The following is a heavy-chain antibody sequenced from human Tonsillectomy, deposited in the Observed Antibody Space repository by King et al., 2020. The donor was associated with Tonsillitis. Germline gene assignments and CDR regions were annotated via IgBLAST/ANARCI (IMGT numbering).Heavy chain of an antibody. D-gene: IGHD3-3*01. CDR1: VFTFSSYG. Sequence: VQLVESGGGVVQPGRSLRLSCAASVFTFSSYGMHWVRQAPGKGLEWVAVISYDGSNKYYADSVKGRFTISRDNSKNTLYLQMNSLRAEDTAVYYCAKGRLRFLEWTPSAYFQHWGQGTLVTVSS. J-gene: IGHJ1*01. CDR3: AKGRLRFLEWTPSAYFQH. V-gene: IGHV3-30*18. CDR2: ISYDGSNK.